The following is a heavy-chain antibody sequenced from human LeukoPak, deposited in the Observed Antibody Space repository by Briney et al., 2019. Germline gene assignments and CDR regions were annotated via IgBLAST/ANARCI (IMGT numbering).Heavy chain of an antibody. D-gene: IGHD5-12*01. Sequence: PSETLSLTCTVSGGSISSCDYYWSWIRQPPGKGLEWIGYIYYSGSTSYNPSLKSRVTMSLDTSKNHLSLNLSSVTAADTAVYYCAREPTSGREPTSGRPLDYWGQGTLVTVSS. CDR1: GGSISSCDYY. J-gene: IGHJ4*02. V-gene: IGHV4-30-4*01. CDR3: AREPTSGREPTSGRPLDY. CDR2: IYYSGST.